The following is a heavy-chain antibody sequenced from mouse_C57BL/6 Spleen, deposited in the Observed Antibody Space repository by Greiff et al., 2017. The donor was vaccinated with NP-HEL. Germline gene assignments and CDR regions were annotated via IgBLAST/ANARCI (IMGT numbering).Heavy chain of an antibody. J-gene: IGHJ2*01. Sequence: QVQLQQPGAELVKPGASVKLSCKASGYTFTSYWMQWVKQRPGQGLEWIGEIDPSDSYTNYNQKFKGKATLTVDTSSSTAYMQLSSLTSEDSAVYNCARKGGTTVVATDYFDYWGQGTTLTVSS. CDR1: GYTFTSYW. CDR2: IDPSDSYT. D-gene: IGHD1-1*01. CDR3: ARKGGTTVVATDYFDY. V-gene: IGHV1-50*01.